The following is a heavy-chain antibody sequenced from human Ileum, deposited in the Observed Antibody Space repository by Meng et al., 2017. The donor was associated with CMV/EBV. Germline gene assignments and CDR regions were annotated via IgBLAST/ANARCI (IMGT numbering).Heavy chain of an antibody. CDR2: INSDGSRT. J-gene: IGHJ4*02. CDR1: CCTYSMYW. V-gene: IGHV3-74*01. CDR3: ATNLGRSPALDDC. Sequence: ELRGEAVVGLFQPGWSSRCVCGASCCTYSMYWMHWVRQAAGKWLVWVARINSDGSRTSYEDSVQVRLTISRNNDKNTLNMQMNSQRAEDTAVYYCATNLGRSPALDDCWGQGTLVTVSS. D-gene: IGHD5-18*01.